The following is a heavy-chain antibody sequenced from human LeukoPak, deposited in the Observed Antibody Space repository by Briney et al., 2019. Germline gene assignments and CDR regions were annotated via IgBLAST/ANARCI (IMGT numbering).Heavy chain of an antibody. D-gene: IGHD6-13*01. Sequence: ASVKVSCKASGYTFTNYYIHWVRQAPGQGLAWTGIINPSGDSTSYAQNFQGRVTMTTDMSTSTVYMELSSLTSDDTAMYYCATSSSWKSNIDYWGQGTLVTVSS. CDR1: GYTFTNYY. J-gene: IGHJ4*02. CDR2: INPSGDST. V-gene: IGHV1-46*01. CDR3: ATSSSWKSNIDY.